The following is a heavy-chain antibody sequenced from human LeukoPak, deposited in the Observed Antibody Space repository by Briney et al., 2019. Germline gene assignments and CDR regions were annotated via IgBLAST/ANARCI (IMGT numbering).Heavy chain of an antibody. Sequence: GGSLRLSCAASGFTLDDYGMSWVRQAPGKGLEWVSGSNWNGGSTGYADSVKGRFTISRDNAKNSLYLQMNSLRAEDTALYYCARNPHGYYYYYMDVWGKGTTVTVSS. CDR3: ARNPHGYYYYYMDV. CDR2: SNWNGGST. CDR1: GFTLDDYG. V-gene: IGHV3-20*04. J-gene: IGHJ6*03.